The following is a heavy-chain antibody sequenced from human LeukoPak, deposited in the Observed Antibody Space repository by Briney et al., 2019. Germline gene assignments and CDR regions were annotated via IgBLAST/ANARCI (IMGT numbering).Heavy chain of an antibody. CDR3: TKASSSWYCPAFDI. V-gene: IGHV3-9*01. D-gene: IGHD6-13*01. J-gene: IGHJ3*02. Sequence: GGSLRLSCAASGFTFDDYAMLWVRQAPGKGLEWVSGISWNSGSRVYADSMKGRFTISRDNAKNSLYLQMNSLTPEDTAFYYCTKASSSWYCPAFDIWGQGTMVTVSS. CDR2: ISWNSGSR. CDR1: GFTFDDYA.